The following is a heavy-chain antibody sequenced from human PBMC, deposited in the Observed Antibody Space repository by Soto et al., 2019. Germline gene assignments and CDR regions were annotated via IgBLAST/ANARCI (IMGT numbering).Heavy chain of an antibody. V-gene: IGHV3-30*03. CDR1: GFTFSSDG. Sequence: QVQLVESGGGVVQPGRSLRLSCAASGFTFSSDGMHWVRQAPGKGLEWVALISYDGSDKYYADSVKGRFTISRDNAKNTLYLQMNSLRVEDTAVYYCGASPYFSDYWGQGTLVTFSS. CDR2: ISYDGSDK. D-gene: IGHD1-26*01. CDR3: GASPYFSDY. J-gene: IGHJ4*02.